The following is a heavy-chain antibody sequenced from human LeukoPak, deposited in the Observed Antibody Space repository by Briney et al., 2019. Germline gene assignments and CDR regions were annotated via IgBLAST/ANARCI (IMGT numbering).Heavy chain of an antibody. J-gene: IGHJ4*02. D-gene: IGHD4-23*01. CDR3: AREIDYGGNSDY. CDR1: GGSISSGSYY. V-gene: IGHV4-61*02. CDR2: IYTSGIT. Sequence: PSQTLSLXCPVSGGSISSGSYYWSWIRQPAVKGLEWIGRIYTSGITNYNPSLKSRITISVDTSKNQFSLKLSSVTAADTAVYYCAREIDYGGNSDYWGQGTLVTVSS.